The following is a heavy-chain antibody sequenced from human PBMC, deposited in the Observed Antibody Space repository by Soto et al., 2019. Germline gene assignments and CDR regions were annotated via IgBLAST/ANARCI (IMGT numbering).Heavy chain of an antibody. D-gene: IGHD3-10*01. CDR3: ARVSGDYYGSGSIVFDY. V-gene: IGHV4-30-4*01. CDR2: IYYSGST. Sequence: SETLSLTCTVSGGSISSGDYYWSWIRQPPGKGLEWIGYIYYSGSTYYNPSLKSRVTISVDTSKNQFSLKLSSVTAADTAVYYCARVSGDYYGSGSIVFDYWGQGTLVTVSS. CDR1: GGSISSGDYY. J-gene: IGHJ4*02.